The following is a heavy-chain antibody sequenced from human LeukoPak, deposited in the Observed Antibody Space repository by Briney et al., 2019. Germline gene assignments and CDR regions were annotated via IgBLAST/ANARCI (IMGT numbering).Heavy chain of an antibody. CDR2: INQGGSEK. D-gene: IGHD2-15*01. CDR3: ARGYCSGGSCYGGGFDY. V-gene: IGHV3-7*01. Sequence: GGSLSLSCAASGFTFSTYWMSWVRQAPGKGLEWVANINQGGSEKYYVDSVKGRFTIARDNAKNSLDLQVNSLRVEDTAVYLCARGYCSGGSCYGGGFDYWGQGTLVTVSS. J-gene: IGHJ4*02. CDR1: GFTFSTYW.